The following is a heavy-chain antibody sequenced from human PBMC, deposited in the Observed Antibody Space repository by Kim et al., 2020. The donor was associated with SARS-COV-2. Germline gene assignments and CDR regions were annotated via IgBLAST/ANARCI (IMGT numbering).Heavy chain of an antibody. J-gene: IGHJ4*02. V-gene: IGHV3-23*01. D-gene: IGHD3-10*02. CDR2: ST. CDR3: AKFVRGGIDY. Sequence: STYYADSVKGRFTISRDNSKNTLYLQMNSLRAEDTAVYYCAKFVRGGIDYWGRETLVTVSS.